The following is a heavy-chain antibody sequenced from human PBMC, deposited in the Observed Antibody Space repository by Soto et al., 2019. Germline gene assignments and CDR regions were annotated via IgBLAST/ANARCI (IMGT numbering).Heavy chain of an antibody. CDR3: ARAIVVVVAALYGMDV. CDR2: IIPIFDTA. D-gene: IGHD2-15*01. J-gene: IGHJ6*02. CDR1: GGTFSSYA. V-gene: IGHV1-69*13. Sequence: GASVKVSCKASGGTFSSYAISWVRQAPGQGLEWMGGIIPIFDTANYAQKFQGRVTITADESTSTAYMELSSLRSEDTAVYYCARAIVVVVAALYGMDVWGQGTTVTVSS.